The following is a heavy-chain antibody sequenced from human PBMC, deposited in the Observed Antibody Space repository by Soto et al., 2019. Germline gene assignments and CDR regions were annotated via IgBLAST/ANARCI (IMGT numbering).Heavy chain of an antibody. CDR3: AKDLSDYYDSSGWVPGH. Sequence: GGSLRLSCAASGFTFDDYAMHWVRQAPGKGLEWVSLISWDGGSTYYADSVKGRFTISRDNSKNSLYLQMNSLRAEDTALNYCAKDLSDYYDSSGWVPGHWGQGTLVTVSS. D-gene: IGHD3-22*01. CDR1: GFTFDDYA. V-gene: IGHV3-43D*04. CDR2: ISWDGGST. J-gene: IGHJ4*02.